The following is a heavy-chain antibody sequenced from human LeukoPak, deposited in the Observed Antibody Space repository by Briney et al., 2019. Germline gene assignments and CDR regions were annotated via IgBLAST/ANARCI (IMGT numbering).Heavy chain of an antibody. J-gene: IGHJ4*02. CDR1: GFTFSSYG. Sequence: PGGSLRLSCAASGFTFSSYGMHWVRQAPGKGLEWVAVISYDGSNKYYADSVKGRFTISRDNSKNTLYLQMNSLRAEDTAVYYCAKASGSYLGENYFDYWGQGTLVTVSS. D-gene: IGHD1-26*01. V-gene: IGHV3-30*18. CDR2: ISYDGSNK. CDR3: AKASGSYLGENYFDY.